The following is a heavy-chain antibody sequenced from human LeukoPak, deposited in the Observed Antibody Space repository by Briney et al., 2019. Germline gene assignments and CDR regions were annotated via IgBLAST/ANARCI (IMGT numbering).Heavy chain of an antibody. CDR3: AKTPSYYDSSGYYSFDY. D-gene: IGHD3-22*01. J-gene: IGHJ4*02. CDR2: ISYDGSNK. Sequence: GGSLRLSCTASGFTFSSYGMHWVRQAPGKGLEWVAVISYDGSNKYYADSVKGRLTFSRDNSKNTLYLQMNSLRAEDTAVYYCAKTPSYYDSSGYYSFDYWGQGTLVTVSS. V-gene: IGHV3-30*18. CDR1: GFTFSSYG.